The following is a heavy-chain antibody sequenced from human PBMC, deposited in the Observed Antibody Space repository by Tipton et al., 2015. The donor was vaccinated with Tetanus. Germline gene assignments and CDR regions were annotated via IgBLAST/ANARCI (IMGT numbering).Heavy chain of an antibody. CDR1: GFTFSSYS. Sequence: SLRLSCAASGFTFSSYSMNWVRQAPGKGLEWVSYISSSSSTIYYADSVKGRFTISRDNAKNSLYLQMNSPRDEDTAVYYCAKGREYSSSSLDYWGQGTLVTVSS. J-gene: IGHJ4*02. CDR3: AKGREYSSSSLDY. CDR2: ISSSSSTI. D-gene: IGHD6-6*01. V-gene: IGHV3-48*02.